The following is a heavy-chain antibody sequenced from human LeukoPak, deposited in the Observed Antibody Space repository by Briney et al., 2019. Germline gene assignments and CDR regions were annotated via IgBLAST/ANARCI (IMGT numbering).Heavy chain of an antibody. CDR3: ARIGDYGNYFDY. Sequence: SETLSLTCTVSGGSISSYYWSWIRQPAGKGLEWIGRIYTSGSTNYNPPLKSRVTMSVDTSKNQFSLKLSSVTAADTAVYYCARIGDYGNYFDYWGQGTLVTVSS. CDR2: IYTSGST. J-gene: IGHJ4*02. V-gene: IGHV4-4*07. D-gene: IGHD4-17*01. CDR1: GGSISSYY.